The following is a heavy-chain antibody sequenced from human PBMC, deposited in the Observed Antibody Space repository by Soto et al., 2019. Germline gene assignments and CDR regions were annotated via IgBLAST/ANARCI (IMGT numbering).Heavy chain of an antibody. Sequence: ASVKVSCKASGYTFTSYYMHWVRQAPGQGLEWMGIINPSGGSTSYAQKFQGRVTMTRDTSTSTVYMELSSLRSEDTAVYYYARDWGRAPSRQNAYCGGDCYSPNWFDPWGQGTLVTVSS. CDR2: INPSGGST. J-gene: IGHJ5*02. CDR1: GYTFTSYY. V-gene: IGHV1-46*01. D-gene: IGHD2-21*02. CDR3: ARDWGRAPSRQNAYCGGDCYSPNWFDP.